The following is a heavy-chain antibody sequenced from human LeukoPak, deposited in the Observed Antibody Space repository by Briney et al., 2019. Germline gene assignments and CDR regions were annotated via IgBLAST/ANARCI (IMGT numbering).Heavy chain of an antibody. CDR2: MKPNSGNT. D-gene: IGHD2-2*01. Sequence: SSVTVSCTASGYTFTSYDINWVRQATGQGLEWMGGMKPNSGNTGYAQKFQGRVTMTRNTSISPAYMQLSSLSSEDTAVYYCARGSSTSSYYYYGMDVWGQGPTVTLSS. J-gene: IGHJ6*02. V-gene: IGHV1-8*01. CDR3: ARGSSTSSYYYYGMDV. CDR1: GYTFTSYD.